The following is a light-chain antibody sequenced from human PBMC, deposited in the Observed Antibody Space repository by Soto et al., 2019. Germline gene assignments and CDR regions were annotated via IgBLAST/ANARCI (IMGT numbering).Light chain of an antibody. CDR3: QQSYSTRWT. V-gene: IGKV1-39*01. CDR1: QSISSY. Sequence: DIQMPQSPSTLSGSVGDRVTITCRASQSISSYLNWYQQKPGKAPKLLIYAASSLQSGVPSRFSGSGSGTDFTLTISSLQPEDFATYYCQQSYSTRWTFGQGTKVDIK. J-gene: IGKJ1*01. CDR2: AAS.